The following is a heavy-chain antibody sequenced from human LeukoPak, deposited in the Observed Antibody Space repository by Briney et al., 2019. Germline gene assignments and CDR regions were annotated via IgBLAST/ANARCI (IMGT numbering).Heavy chain of an antibody. D-gene: IGHD5-18*01. CDR1: GYSFILYG. CDR3: AREGRDTAMALSLYYYYYMDV. V-gene: IGHV1-2*02. Sequence: ASVKVSCKTSGYSFILYGISWVRQAPGQGPEWMGWINPNSGGTNYAQKFQGRVTMTRDTSISTAYMELSRLRSDDTAVYYCAREGRDTAMALSLYYYYYMDVWGKGTTVTVSS. J-gene: IGHJ6*03. CDR2: INPNSGGT.